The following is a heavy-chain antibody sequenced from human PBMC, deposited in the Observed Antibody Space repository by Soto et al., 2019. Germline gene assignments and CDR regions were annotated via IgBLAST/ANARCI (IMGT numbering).Heavy chain of an antibody. CDR2: SKSDGSST. J-gene: IGHJ4*02. Sequence: EVQLVESGGGLGQPVGSLRLSCAASGFTFSSYWMHWVSQAPGKWLVWVSRSKSDGSSTSYADSVKGRVTISRDNATNTLYLQMNSLRAEDTAVYYCVRTSLVVAAATREDYWGQGTLVTVSS. D-gene: IGHD2-15*01. CDR1: GFTFSSYW. CDR3: VRTSLVVAAATREDY. V-gene: IGHV3-74*01.